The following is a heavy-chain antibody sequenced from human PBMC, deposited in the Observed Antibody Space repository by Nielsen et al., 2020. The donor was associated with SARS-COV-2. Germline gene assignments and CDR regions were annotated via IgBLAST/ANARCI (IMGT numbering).Heavy chain of an antibody. Sequence: GESLKISCAVSGFTFSSYWMSWVRQAPGKGLEWVGRIKSKTDGGTTDYAAPVKGRFTISRDDSKNTLYLQMNSLKTEDTAVYYCTTVPTSKLYGMDVWGQGTTVTVSS. J-gene: IGHJ6*02. CDR3: TTVPTSKLYGMDV. D-gene: IGHD1-1*01. CDR2: IKSKTDGGTT. V-gene: IGHV3-15*01. CDR1: GFTFSSYW.